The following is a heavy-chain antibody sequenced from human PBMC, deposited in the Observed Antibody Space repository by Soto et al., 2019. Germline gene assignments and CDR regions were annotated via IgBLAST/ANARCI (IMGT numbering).Heavy chain of an antibody. CDR2: IYYSGST. D-gene: IGHD6-6*01. J-gene: IGHJ3*02. Sequence: SETLSLTCTVSGGSISSSSYYWGWIRQPPGNGLEWIGSIYYSGSTYYNPSLKSRVTISVDTSKNQFSLKLSSVTAADTAVYYCARDIGVVSIAARHAAFDIWGQGTMVTVSS. CDR3: ARDIGVVSIAARHAAFDI. CDR1: GGSISSSSYY. V-gene: IGHV4-39*07.